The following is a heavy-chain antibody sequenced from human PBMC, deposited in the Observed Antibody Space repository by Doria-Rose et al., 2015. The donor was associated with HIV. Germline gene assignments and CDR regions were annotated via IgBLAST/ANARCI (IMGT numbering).Heavy chain of an antibody. V-gene: IGHV2-26*01. CDR1: GVSLSSPGMG. D-gene: IGHD6-13*01. CDR3: ARIKSSRWYHKYYFDF. Sequence: QITLKESGPVLVKPTETLTLTCTVSGVSLSSPGMGVSWIRQPPGKALEWLANIFSDDDRSYKTSLKSRPTLSRGTSKSQVVLTMTDMDPVDTATYYCARIKSSRWYHKYYFDFWGQGTLVIVSA. J-gene: IGHJ4*02. CDR2: IFSDDDR.